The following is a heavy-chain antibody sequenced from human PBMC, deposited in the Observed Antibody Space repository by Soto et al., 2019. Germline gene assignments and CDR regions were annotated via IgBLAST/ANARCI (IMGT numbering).Heavy chain of an antibody. V-gene: IGHV3-23*01. Sequence: EVQLLESGGGLVQPGGSLRLSCAASGFTFSSYAMSWVRQAPGKGLEWVSAISGSGGSTYYADSVKGRFTISRDNSKNTLYLQMNSLKAEDTAVYYCAKDRHPGPYYFDYWGQGTLVTVSS. D-gene: IGHD7-27*01. CDR1: GFTFSSYA. CDR2: ISGSGGST. CDR3: AKDRHPGPYYFDY. J-gene: IGHJ4*02.